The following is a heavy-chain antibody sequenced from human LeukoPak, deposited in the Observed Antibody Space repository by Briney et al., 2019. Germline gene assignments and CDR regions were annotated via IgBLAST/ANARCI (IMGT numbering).Heavy chain of an antibody. D-gene: IGHD2-21*01. J-gene: IGHJ4*02. CDR3: AGGAGYYFDY. CDR2: INHSGST. CDR1: GGSFSGYY. Sequence: PSETLSLTCAVYGGSFSGYYWSWIRQPPGKGLEWIGEINHSGSTNYNPSLKSRVAISVGTSKNQFSLKLSSVTAADTAVYYCAGGAGYYFDYWGQGTLVTVSS. V-gene: IGHV4-34*01.